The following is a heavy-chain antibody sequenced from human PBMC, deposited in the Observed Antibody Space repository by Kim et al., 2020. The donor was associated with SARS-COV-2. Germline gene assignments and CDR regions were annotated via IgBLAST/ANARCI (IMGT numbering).Heavy chain of an antibody. CDR3: AKDSVWSGWDY. Sequence: TYYTDSVKGRFIISRDKSKNTLSLQMNSLRAEDTAVYYCAKDSVWSGWDYWGQGTLVTVSS. D-gene: IGHD6-19*01. V-gene: IGHV3-23*01. J-gene: IGHJ4*02. CDR2: T.